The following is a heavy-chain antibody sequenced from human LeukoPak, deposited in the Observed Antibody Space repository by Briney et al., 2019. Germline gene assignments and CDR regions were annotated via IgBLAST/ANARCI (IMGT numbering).Heavy chain of an antibody. J-gene: IGHJ4*02. CDR1: GFSNADYG. Sequence: PGGSLRLSCVGAGFSNADYGMSWVRQGPGKGLEWVAGIDWNGDALQYAASVKGRFTISRDNAKNSLYLQMDILRPEDTGVYYCARDLSATWYSLAYWGQGTLVTVSS. D-gene: IGHD2-21*02. V-gene: IGHV3-20*04. CDR2: IDWNGDAL. CDR3: ARDLSATWYSLAY.